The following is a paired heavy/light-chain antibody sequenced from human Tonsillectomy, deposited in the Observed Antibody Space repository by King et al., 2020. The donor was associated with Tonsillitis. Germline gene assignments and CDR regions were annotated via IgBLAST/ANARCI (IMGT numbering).Heavy chain of an antibody. CDR1: GQIFSNSG. Sequence: QVQLVQSGAEVKKPGASVKVSCKASGQIFSNSGVTWVRQAPGQGLEWMGWSSTYNDKTNYSKRLQGRVFMTTETSTNTAYMELRNLRSDDTAVYYCAGVDDVVVKDTSNGVWFDPWGQGTLVTVSS. V-gene: IGHV1-18*01. CDR2: SSTYNDKT. D-gene: IGHD2-2*01. J-gene: IGHJ5*02. CDR3: AGVDDVVVKDTSNGVWFDP.
Light chain of an antibody. Sequence: SFELTQPPSVSVSPGQTARITCSGDALSKQSACWYQQKPGQAPVLVIHRDSERPSGIPERFSASSSGTIVTLSISGVQAEDEADYYCQSADNSGPYVLFGGGTKLTVL. CDR3: QSADNSGPYVL. CDR2: RDS. J-gene: IGLJ2*01. CDR1: ALSKQS. V-gene: IGLV3-25*02.